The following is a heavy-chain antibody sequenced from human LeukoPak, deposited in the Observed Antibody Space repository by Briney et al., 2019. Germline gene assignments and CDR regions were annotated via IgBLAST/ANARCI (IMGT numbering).Heavy chain of an antibody. CDR1: GFTFSNYT. Sequence: GGSLRLSCAASGFTFSNYTMSWVRQAPGKGLEWVSTISGSGGSISFADSVKGRFTISRDNSKNTLYLQMSSLRAEDTALYYCARPPDGYYYDSSGYFFYWGQGTLVTVSS. CDR3: ARPPDGYYYDSSGYFFY. CDR2: ISGSGGSI. V-gene: IGHV3-23*01. J-gene: IGHJ4*02. D-gene: IGHD3-22*01.